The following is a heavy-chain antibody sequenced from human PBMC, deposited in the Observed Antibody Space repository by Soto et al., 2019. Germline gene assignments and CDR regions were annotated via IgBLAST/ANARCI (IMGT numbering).Heavy chain of an antibody. CDR3: ARGQPIITMVRGDYGMDV. J-gene: IGHJ6*02. CDR1: GGSISSGDYY. CDR2: IYYSGST. D-gene: IGHD3-10*01. V-gene: IGHV4-30-4*01. Sequence: SETLSLTCTVSGGSISSGDYYWNWIRQPPGKGLEWIGYIYYSGSTYYNPSLKSRVTISVDTSKDQFSLKLSSVTAADTAVYYCARGQPIITMVRGDYGMDVWGQGTTVTVSS.